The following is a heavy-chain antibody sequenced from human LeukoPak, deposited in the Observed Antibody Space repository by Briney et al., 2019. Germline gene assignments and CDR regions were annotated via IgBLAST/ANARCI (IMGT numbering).Heavy chain of an antibody. Sequence: ASVKVSCKASGYTFTSYDMNWVRQATGQGLEWMGWMNPNSGNTGYAQKFQGRVTMTRSTSISTAYMELSSLRSEDTAVYYCARGRYYDSSGYWTSVLFWGQGTLVTVSS. CDR2: MNPNSGNT. D-gene: IGHD3-22*01. CDR3: ARGRYYDSSGYWTSVLF. J-gene: IGHJ4*02. CDR1: GYTFTSYD. V-gene: IGHV1-8*01.